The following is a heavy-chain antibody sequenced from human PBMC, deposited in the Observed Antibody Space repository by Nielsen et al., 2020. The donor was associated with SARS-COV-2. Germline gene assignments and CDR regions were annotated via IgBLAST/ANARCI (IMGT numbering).Heavy chain of an antibody. Sequence: VKVSCKASGYTFTSYGISWVRQAPGQGLEWMGWISAYNGNTNYAQKLQGRVTMTADTSTSTAYMELRSLRSDDTAVYYCARADKQLVQYYYYYYMDVWGKGTTVTVSS. V-gene: IGHV1-18*04. J-gene: IGHJ6*03. CDR2: ISAYNGNT. CDR3: ARADKQLVQYYYYYYMDV. D-gene: IGHD6-6*01. CDR1: GYTFTSYG.